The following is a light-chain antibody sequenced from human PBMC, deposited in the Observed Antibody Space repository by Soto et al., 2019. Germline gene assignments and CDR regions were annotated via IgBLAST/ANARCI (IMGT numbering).Light chain of an antibody. V-gene: IGKV3-11*01. J-gene: IGKJ5*01. Sequence: EIVLTQSPATLSLSPGERATLSCRASQSVSSYLAWYQQKPGQAPKLLIYDASNRATGIPARFSGSGSGTDCTLTISSLEPEDFAVYYSQQRSNWPPFTFGQGTRLDIK. CDR2: DAS. CDR3: QQRSNWPPFT. CDR1: QSVSSY.